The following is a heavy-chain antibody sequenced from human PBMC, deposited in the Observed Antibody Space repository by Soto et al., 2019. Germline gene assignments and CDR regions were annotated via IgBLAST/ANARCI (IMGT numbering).Heavy chain of an antibody. CDR1: GFTFSSYA. Sequence: GGSLRLSCAASGFTFSSYAMHWVRQAPGKGLEWVAVISYDGSNKYYADSVKGRFTISRDNSKNTLYLQMNSLRAEDTAVYYCARVRNFGEWISRLGDAFDIWGQGTMVTVSS. CDR3: ARVRNFGEWISRLGDAFDI. CDR2: ISYDGSNK. J-gene: IGHJ3*02. V-gene: IGHV3-30-3*01. D-gene: IGHD3-10*01.